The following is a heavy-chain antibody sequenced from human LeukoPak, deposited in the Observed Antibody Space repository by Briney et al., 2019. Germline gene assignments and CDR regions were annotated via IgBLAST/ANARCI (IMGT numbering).Heavy chain of an antibody. CDR2: INHSGIT. J-gene: IGHJ4*02. D-gene: IGHD5-18*01. V-gene: IGHV4-34*01. CDR3: ARGRLQGYSYTTNYYFDY. Sequence: SETLSLTCAVHGGSFSDYYWSWIRQPPGKGLEYIGEINHSGITNYNPSLMSRVTISVDTSKNQFSLKLSSVTAADTAVYYCARGRLQGYSYTTNYYFDYWGQGTLVTVSS. CDR1: GGSFSDYY.